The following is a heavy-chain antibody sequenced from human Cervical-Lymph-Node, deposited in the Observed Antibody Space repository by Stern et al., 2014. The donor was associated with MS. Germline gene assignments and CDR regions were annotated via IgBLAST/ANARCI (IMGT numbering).Heavy chain of an antibody. D-gene: IGHD6-13*01. J-gene: IGHJ4*02. CDR2: IKRDGREK. CDR3: TIDYYSSSW. Sequence: VQLVESGGGLVQPGGSLRLSCAASGFTFSAYWMSWVRQAPGKGLEWVANIKRDGREKYYVESWKGRFTISRDNAKNSLYLQMNSLRAEDSAVYYCTIDYYSSSWWGQGTLVTVSS. V-gene: IGHV3-7*01. CDR1: GFTFSAYW.